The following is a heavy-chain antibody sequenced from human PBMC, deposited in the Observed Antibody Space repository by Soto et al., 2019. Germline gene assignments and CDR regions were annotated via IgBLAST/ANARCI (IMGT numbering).Heavy chain of an antibody. CDR3: AIGWYYDSSGP. V-gene: IGHV4-39*01. D-gene: IGHD3-22*01. CDR2: IYYSGST. CDR1: GGSISSSSYY. J-gene: IGHJ5*02. Sequence: QLQLQESGPGLVKPSETLSLTCTVSGGSISSSSYYWGWIRQPPGKGLEWIGSIYYSGSTYYNPSLKSRVTISVDTSKNQFSLKLSSVTAADTAVYYCAIGWYYDSSGPWGQGTLVTVSS.